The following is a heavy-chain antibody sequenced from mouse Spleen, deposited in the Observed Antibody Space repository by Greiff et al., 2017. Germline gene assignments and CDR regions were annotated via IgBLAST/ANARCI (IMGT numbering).Heavy chain of an antibody. J-gene: IGHJ3*01. V-gene: IGHV1-59*01. D-gene: IGHD1-1*01. CDR1: GYTFTSYW. Sequence: QVQLKQPGAELVRPGTSVKLSCKASGYTFTSYWMHWVKQRPGQGLEWIGVIDPSDSYTNYNQKFKGKATLTVDTSSSTAYMQLSSLTSEDSAVYYCARSGGSSSFAYWGQGTLVTVSA. CDR3: ARSGGSSSFAY. CDR2: IDPSDSYT.